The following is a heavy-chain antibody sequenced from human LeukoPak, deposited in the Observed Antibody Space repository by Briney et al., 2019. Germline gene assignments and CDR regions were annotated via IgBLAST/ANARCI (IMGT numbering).Heavy chain of an antibody. CDR3: ARGVRYSGYDSFSPVDY. D-gene: IGHD5-12*01. CDR1: GGSVSSGSYY. CDR2: IYYSGST. V-gene: IGHV4-61*01. J-gene: IGHJ4*02. Sequence: SETLSLTCTVSGGSVSSGSYYWSWIRQPPGKGLEWIGCIYYSGSTNYNPSLKSRVTISVDTSKNQFSLKLSSVTAADTAVYYCARGVRYSGYDSFSPVDYWGQGTLVTVSS.